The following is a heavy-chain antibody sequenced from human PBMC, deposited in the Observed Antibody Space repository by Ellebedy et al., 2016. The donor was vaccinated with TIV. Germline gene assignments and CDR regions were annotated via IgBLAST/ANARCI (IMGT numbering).Heavy chain of an antibody. CDR3: ARAPTLYYYDSSGYLP. CDR2: INHSGST. D-gene: IGHD3-22*01. Sequence: SETLSLTXAVYGGSFSGYYWSWIRQPPGKGLEWIGEINHSGSTYYNPSLKSRVNISVDRSKNQFSLRLNSVTAADTAVYYCARAPTLYYYDSSGYLPWGQGTLVTVSS. CDR1: GGSFSGYY. J-gene: IGHJ5*02. V-gene: IGHV4-34*01.